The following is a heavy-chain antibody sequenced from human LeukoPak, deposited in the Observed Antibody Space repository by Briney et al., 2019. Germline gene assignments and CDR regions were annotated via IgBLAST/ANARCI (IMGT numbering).Heavy chain of an antibody. Sequence: SETLSLTCAVYGGSFSGYYWSWIRQPPGKGLEWIGEINHSGSTNYNPSLKSRVTISVDTSKNQFSLKLSSVTAADTAVYYCARDYGDPGVFFVWGQGTLITVSS. CDR2: INHSGST. J-gene: IGHJ4*02. CDR1: GGSFSGYY. V-gene: IGHV4-34*01. D-gene: IGHD4-17*01. CDR3: ARDYGDPGVFFV.